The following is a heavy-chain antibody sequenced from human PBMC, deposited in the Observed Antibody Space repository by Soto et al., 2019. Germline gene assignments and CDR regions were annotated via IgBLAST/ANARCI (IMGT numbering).Heavy chain of an antibody. CDR3: ARDGGYYDFWSGYYNNWFGP. D-gene: IGHD3-3*01. CDR1: GFTFSSYS. J-gene: IGHJ5*02. Sequence: GGSLRLSCAASGFTFSSYSMNWVRQAPGKGLEWVSSIRSSSSYIYYADSVKGRFTISRDNAKNSLYLQMNSLRAEDTAVYYCARDGGYYDFWSGYYNNWFGPWGQGTLVTVSS. CDR2: IRSSSSYI. V-gene: IGHV3-21*01.